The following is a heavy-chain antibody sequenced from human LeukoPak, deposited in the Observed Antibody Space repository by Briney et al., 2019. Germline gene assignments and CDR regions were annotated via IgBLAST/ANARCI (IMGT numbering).Heavy chain of an antibody. J-gene: IGHJ4*02. CDR2: IYHSGST. Sequence: SETLSLTCAVSGGSISSSNWWSWVRQPPGKGLEWIGEIYHSGSTNYNPSLKSRVTISVDKSKNQFSLKLSSVTAADTAVYYCARANYDFLTGYYLFDSWGQGTLVTVSS. V-gene: IGHV4-4*02. D-gene: IGHD3-9*01. CDR1: GGSISSSNW. CDR3: ARANYDFLTGYYLFDS.